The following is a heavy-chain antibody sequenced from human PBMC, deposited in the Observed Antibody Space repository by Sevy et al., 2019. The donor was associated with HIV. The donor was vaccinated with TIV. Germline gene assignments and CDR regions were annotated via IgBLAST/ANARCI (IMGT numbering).Heavy chain of an antibody. D-gene: IGHD3-16*02. J-gene: IGHJ3*02. CDR2: IKSKSDGGTT. CDR1: GFSIRETW. V-gene: IGHV3-15*01. Sequence: GGTLRLSCAASGFSIRETWLSWVRQGPGKGLELVGRIKSKSDGGTTDYSAPVKGRFTLSIDDSKTTLFLQMTSLNTEDTAMYYSATMRYHGGFDIWGQGTMVTASS. CDR3: ATMRYHGGFDI.